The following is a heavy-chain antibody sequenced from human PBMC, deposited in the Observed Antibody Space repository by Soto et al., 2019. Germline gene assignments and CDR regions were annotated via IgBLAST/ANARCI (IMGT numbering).Heavy chain of an antibody. V-gene: IGHV4-59*12. CDR2: IYYSGST. Sequence: SDTLSLTCTVSGGSISSYYWSWIRQPPGKGLEWIGYIYYSGSTNYNPSLKSRVTISVDKSKNQFSLKLSSVTAADTAVYYCARSPDSSGYYPRWYYYGMDVWGQGTTVTVSS. J-gene: IGHJ6*02. CDR3: ARSPDSSGYYPRWYYYGMDV. CDR1: GGSISSYY. D-gene: IGHD3-22*01.